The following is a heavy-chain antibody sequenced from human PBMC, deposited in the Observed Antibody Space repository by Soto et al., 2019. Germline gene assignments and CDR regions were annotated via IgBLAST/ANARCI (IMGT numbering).Heavy chain of an antibody. Sequence: QITLKESGPTLVKPTQTLTLTCTFSGFSLSSSGVGVGWIRQPPGKALEWLTFIYWDDDKRYSPSLKSRLTITKATSKTPVSLTLTDMDPEDTATYYCARLVVSGFTYYFDPGGQGTLLTVSS. CDR3: ARLVVSGFTYYFDP. J-gene: IGHJ4*02. CDR2: IYWDDDK. CDR1: GFSLSSSGVG. V-gene: IGHV2-5*02. D-gene: IGHD2-15*01.